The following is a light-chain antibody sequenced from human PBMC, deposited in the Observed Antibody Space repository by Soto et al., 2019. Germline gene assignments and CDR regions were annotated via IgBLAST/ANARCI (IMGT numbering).Light chain of an antibody. J-gene: IGKJ1*01. V-gene: IGKV3-20*01. CDR1: QSLSSSY. CDR3: QRFGTSPPWT. Sequence: EIVLTQSPGTLSLSQGERATLXXRASQSLSSSYLAWYQQKPGQAPRLXXYGTSIRATGIPDRFSGSGSGTDFTLTITRLEPEDFAVYYCQRFGTSPPWTFGQGTKVDIK. CDR2: GTS.